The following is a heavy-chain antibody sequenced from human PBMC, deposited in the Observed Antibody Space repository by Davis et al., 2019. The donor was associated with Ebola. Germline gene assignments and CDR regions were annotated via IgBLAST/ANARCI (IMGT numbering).Heavy chain of an antibody. J-gene: IGHJ4*02. CDR3: ARDPFTIFGVGAYDY. CDR1: GFTFSSYG. CDR2: ISSSSSYI. D-gene: IGHD3-3*01. Sequence: GGSLRLSCAASGFTFSSYGMNWVRQAPGKGLEWVSSISSSSSYIYYADSVKGRFTISRDNAKNSLYLQMNILRAEDTAVYYCARDPFTIFGVGAYDYWGQGTLVTVSS. V-gene: IGHV3-21*01.